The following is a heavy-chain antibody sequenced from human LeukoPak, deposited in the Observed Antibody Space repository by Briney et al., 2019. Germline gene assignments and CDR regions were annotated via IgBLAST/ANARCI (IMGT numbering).Heavy chain of an antibody. CDR1: GFTFSSYS. CDR3: ARGGYCSSTSCSYNWFDP. D-gene: IGHD2-2*01. J-gene: IGHJ5*02. CDR2: ISSSSSTI. Sequence: GGSLRLSCAASGFTFSSYSMNWVRQAPGKGLEWVSYISSSSSTIYYADSVKGRFTISRDNAKNSLYLQMSSLRAEDTAVYYCARGGYCSSTSCSYNWFDPWGQGTLVTVSS. V-gene: IGHV3-48*01.